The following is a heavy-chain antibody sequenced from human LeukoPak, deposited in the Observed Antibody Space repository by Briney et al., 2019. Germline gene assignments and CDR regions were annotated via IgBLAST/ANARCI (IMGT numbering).Heavy chain of an antibody. CDR2: LNPSGGST. V-gene: IGHV1-46*01. CDR1: GYTFSTYY. Sequence: ASVKVSCKASGYTFSTYYMHWVRQAPGQGLEWMGILNPSGGSTTYAQKFQGRVTMTRDTSTSTVYMELSSLTSEDTAVYYCVRGGPVSRFTTTGHPWEFWGQGILVTVSS. CDR3: VRGGPVSRFTTTGHPWEF. J-gene: IGHJ4*02. D-gene: IGHD1-1*01.